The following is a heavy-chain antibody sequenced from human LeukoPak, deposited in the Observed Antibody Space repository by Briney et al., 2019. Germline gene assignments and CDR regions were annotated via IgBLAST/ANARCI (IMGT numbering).Heavy chain of an antibody. V-gene: IGHV3-21*01. CDR2: IRSNGVIT. J-gene: IGHJ4*02. Sequence: GGTLRLSCAASGFIFSHHGMNWVRQAPGKGLEWVSGIRSNGVITYYADSVKGRFTISRDDAKNSLYLQMNSLRAEDTAVYYCARDHPGYSSSWYGGLGRGLDYWGQGTLVTVSS. CDR3: ARDHPGYSSSWYGGLGRGLDY. CDR1: GFIFSHHG. D-gene: IGHD6-13*01.